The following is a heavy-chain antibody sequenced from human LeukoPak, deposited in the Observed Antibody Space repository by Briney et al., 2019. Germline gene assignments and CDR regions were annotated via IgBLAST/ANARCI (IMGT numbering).Heavy chain of an antibody. V-gene: IGHV1-24*01. CDR2: FDPEDGET. CDR1: GYTFTDYG. D-gene: IGHD2-2*01. CDR3: ATDPGEIVPAAKGPRGDYCYGMDV. J-gene: IGHJ6*02. Sequence: ASVKVSCKTSGYTFTDYGITWVRQAPGKGLEWMGGFDPEDGETIYAQKFQGRVTMTEDTSTDTAYMELNSLRSDDTAVYYCATDPGEIVPAAKGPRGDYCYGMDVWGQGTTVTVSS.